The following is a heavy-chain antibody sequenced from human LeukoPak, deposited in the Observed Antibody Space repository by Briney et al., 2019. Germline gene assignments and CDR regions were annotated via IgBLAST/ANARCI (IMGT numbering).Heavy chain of an antibody. V-gene: IGHV4-4*07. D-gene: IGHD6-19*01. J-gene: IGHJ3*02. Sequence: SETLSLTCTVSGGSISSYYWSWIRLPAGKGLEWIGRIYTSGSTNYNPSLKSRVTMSVDTSKNQFSLKLSSVTAADTAVYYCARDQQSQYSSGWSVLDAFDIWGQGTMVTVSS. CDR2: IYTSGST. CDR1: GGSISSYY. CDR3: ARDQQSQYSSGWSVLDAFDI.